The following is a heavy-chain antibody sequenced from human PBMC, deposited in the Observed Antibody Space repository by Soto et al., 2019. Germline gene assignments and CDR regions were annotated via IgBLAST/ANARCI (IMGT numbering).Heavy chain of an antibody. J-gene: IGHJ5*02. CDR3: VWGYCSSTSCYNWFDP. Sequence: GGSLRLSCAASGFTFSSYSMNWVRQAPGKGLEWVSSISSTSSYIYYADSVRGRFSISRDNAKNSLYLQMNSLRAEDTAVYYCVWGYCSSTSCYNWFDPWGQGTLVTVSS. CDR2: ISSTSSYI. V-gene: IGHV3-21*01. D-gene: IGHD2-2*01. CDR1: GFTFSSYS.